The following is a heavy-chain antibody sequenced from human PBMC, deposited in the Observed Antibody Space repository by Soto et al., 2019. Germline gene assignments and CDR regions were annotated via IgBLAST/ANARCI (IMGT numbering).Heavy chain of an antibody. Sequence: QVQLVQSGAEVKKPGASVKVSCKASGYTFTSYDINWVRQATGQGLEWMGWMNPNSGNTGYAQKFQGRVTMTRNTSISTAYMELSSLRSEDTAVYYCARGLSSGWYRFTRFVPWGQGTLVTVSS. CDR3: ARGLSSGWYRFTRFVP. CDR1: GYTFTSYD. V-gene: IGHV1-8*01. J-gene: IGHJ5*02. D-gene: IGHD6-19*01. CDR2: MNPNSGNT.